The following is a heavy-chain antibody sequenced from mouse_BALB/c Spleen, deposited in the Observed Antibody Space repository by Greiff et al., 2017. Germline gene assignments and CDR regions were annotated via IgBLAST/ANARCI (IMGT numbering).Heavy chain of an antibody. D-gene: IGHD1-1*01. J-gene: IGHJ4*01. CDR3: ARSPYGSSYAMDY. CDR1: GFTFSSFG. V-gene: IGHV5-17*02. Sequence: EVKLMESGGGLVQPGGSRKLSCAASGFTFSSFGMHWVRQAPEKGLEWVAYISSGSSTIYYADTVKGRFTISRDNPKNTLFLQMTSLRSEDTAMYYCARSPYGSSYAMDYWGQGTSVTVSS. CDR2: ISSGSSTI.